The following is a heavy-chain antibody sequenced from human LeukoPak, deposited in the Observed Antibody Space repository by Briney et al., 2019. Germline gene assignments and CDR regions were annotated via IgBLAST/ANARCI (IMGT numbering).Heavy chain of an antibody. CDR2: ISYDGSNK. Sequence: GGSLRLSCAASGFTFSSYGMHWVRQAPGKGLEWVAVISYDGSNKYYADSVKGRFTISRDNSKNTLYLQMNSLRAEDTAVYYCAKDLVDNILPDYWGQGTLVTVSS. CDR1: GFTFSSYG. J-gene: IGHJ4*02. CDR3: AKDLVDNILPDY. V-gene: IGHV3-30*18. D-gene: IGHD2-15*01.